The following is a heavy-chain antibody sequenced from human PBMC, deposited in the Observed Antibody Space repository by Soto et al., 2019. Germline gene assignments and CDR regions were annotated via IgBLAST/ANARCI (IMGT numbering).Heavy chain of an antibody. D-gene: IGHD3-22*01. CDR1: GFTFSSYA. CDR2: ISGSGGST. Sequence: GGSLRLSCAASGFTFSSYAMSWVRQAPGKGLEWVSAISGSGGSTYYADSVKGRFTISRDNSKNTLYLQMNSLRAEDAAVYYCAKTNYYDSSGYWIYFDYWGQGTLVTVSS. V-gene: IGHV3-23*01. CDR3: AKTNYYDSSGYWIYFDY. J-gene: IGHJ4*02.